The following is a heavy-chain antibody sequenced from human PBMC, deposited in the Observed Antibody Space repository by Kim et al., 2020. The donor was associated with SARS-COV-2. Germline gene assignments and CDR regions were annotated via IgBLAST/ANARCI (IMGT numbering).Heavy chain of an antibody. Sequence: SETLSLTCAVYGGSFSGYYWSWIRQPPGKGLEWIGEINHSGSTNYNPSLKSRVTISVDTSKNQFSLKLSSVTAADTAVYYCARVCYYGSGIQSPRWGHWFDPWGQGTLVTVSS. CDR1: GGSFSGYY. CDR2: INHSGST. D-gene: IGHD3-10*01. J-gene: IGHJ5*02. CDR3: ARVCYYGSGIQSPRWGHWFDP. V-gene: IGHV4-34*01.